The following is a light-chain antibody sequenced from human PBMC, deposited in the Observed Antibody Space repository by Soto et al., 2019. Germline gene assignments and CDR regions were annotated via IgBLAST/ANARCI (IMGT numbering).Light chain of an antibody. J-gene: IGKJ4*01. Sequence: EIVMTQSPAALSVSPVEGATLSCRASQGIGSTLAWYQQKPGQTPRLLIYDASTRAAGVPARFSGSGSGTDFTLTINSLQSEDFAIYYCQHYANWPLTFGGGTKVESK. V-gene: IGKV3-15*01. CDR2: DAS. CDR1: QGIGST. CDR3: QHYANWPLT.